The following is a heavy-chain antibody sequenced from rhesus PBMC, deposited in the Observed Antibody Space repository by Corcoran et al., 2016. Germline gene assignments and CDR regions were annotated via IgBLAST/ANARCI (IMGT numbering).Heavy chain of an antibody. CDR2: IFGNSGNS. V-gene: IGHV4-80*01. CDR1: GASISSYW. CDR3: ARSGYGSGGVY. Sequence: QVQLQESGPGLVKPSETLSLTCAVSGASISSYWWSWIRQPPGKGLEWIGEIFGNSGNSYDNPSLKGQVIISKDASKNQFSLKLSSVTAADTAVYYCARSGYGSGGVYWGQGILVTVSS. J-gene: IGHJ4*01. D-gene: IGHD4-4*01.